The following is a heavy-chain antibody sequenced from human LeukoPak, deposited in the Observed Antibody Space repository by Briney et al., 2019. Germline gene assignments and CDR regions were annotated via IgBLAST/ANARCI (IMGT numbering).Heavy chain of an antibody. CDR2: FDPEDGET. D-gene: IGHD2-2*02. Sequence: ASVKVSCKVSGYTLTELSMHWVRQAPGKGLEWMGGFDPEDGETIYAQKFQGRVTMTEDTSTDTAYMELSSLRSEDTAVYYCFSYCSSTSCYKEGGYFRHWGQGTLVTVSS. CDR1: GYTLTELS. J-gene: IGHJ1*01. CDR3: FSYCSSTSCYKEGGYFRH. V-gene: IGHV1-24*01.